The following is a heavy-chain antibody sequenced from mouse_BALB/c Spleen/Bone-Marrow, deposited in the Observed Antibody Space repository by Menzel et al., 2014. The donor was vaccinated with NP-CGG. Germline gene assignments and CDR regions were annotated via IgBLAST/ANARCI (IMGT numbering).Heavy chain of an antibody. CDR1: GFDFSRYW. CDR2: INPDSSTI. J-gene: IGHJ2*01. D-gene: IGHD1-1*01. Sequence: VQLQQSGGGLVQPGGSLKLSCAASGFDFSRYWMSWVRQAPGKGLEWIGEINPDSSTINYTPSLKDKFIISRDNAKNMLDLQMSRVRSEDAGLYYCARCGYYGFLHYWGQGTTLTVSS. CDR3: ARCGYYGFLHY. V-gene: IGHV4-1*02.